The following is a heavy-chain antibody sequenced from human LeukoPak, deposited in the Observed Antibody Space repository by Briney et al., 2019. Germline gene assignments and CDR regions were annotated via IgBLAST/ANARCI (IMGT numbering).Heavy chain of an antibody. CDR2: IIPIFGTA. Sequence: ASVKVSCKASGGTFSSYAISWVRQAPGQGLEWMGGIIPIFGTANYAQKFQGRVTITTDGSTSTAYMELSSLRSEDTAVYYCARAYGGNSVDAFDIWGQGTMVTVSS. D-gene: IGHD4-23*01. CDR3: ARAYGGNSVDAFDI. J-gene: IGHJ3*02. V-gene: IGHV1-69*05. CDR1: GGTFSSYA.